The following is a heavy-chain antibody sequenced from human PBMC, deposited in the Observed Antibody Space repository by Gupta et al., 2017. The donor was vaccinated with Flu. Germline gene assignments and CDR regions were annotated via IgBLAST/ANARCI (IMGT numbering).Heavy chain of an antibody. CDR3: ARGRAARTYWFFDL. V-gene: IGHV3-30-3*01. CDR1: GFTFSNSA. D-gene: IGHD6-6*01. Sequence: QVQLVESGGGVVQPGRSLRLSCTASGFTFSNSAMHWVRQAPDKGLEWMSLISYDGSDKYYADSVKGRFTISRDNSDNTLYLHMDSLRIDDTAVYYCARGRAARTYWFFDLWGRGTLVTVSS. J-gene: IGHJ2*01. CDR2: ISYDGSDK.